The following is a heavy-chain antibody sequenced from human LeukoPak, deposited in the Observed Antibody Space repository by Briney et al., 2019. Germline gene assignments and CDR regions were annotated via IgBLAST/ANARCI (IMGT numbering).Heavy chain of an antibody. Sequence: GGSLRLSCVASGLSFTNAWMSWVRQAPGKGLVWVSRISGDGSSTTYADSVKGRFTLSRDNAKNTLNLQMNSLRAEDTAVYYCVRGGGFYWGQGTLSPSP. CDR2: ISGDGSST. CDR3: VRGGGFY. CDR1: GLSFTNAW. J-gene: IGHJ4*02. V-gene: IGHV3-74*01.